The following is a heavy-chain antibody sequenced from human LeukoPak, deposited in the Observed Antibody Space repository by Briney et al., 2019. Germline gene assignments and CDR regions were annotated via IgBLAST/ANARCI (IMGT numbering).Heavy chain of an antibody. J-gene: IGHJ4*02. V-gene: IGHV3-23*01. Sequence: PGGSLRLSCAASGFTFSSYAMSWVRQAPGKGLEWVSAISGSGGSTYYADSVKGRFTISRDNSKNTLYLQMNSLRAEDTAVYYXXXXXXXYYGSSGYGLSGGAWGQGTLVTVSS. CDR2: ISGSGGST. D-gene: IGHD3-22*01. CDR3: XXXXXXYYGSSGYGLSGGA. CDR1: GFTFSSYA.